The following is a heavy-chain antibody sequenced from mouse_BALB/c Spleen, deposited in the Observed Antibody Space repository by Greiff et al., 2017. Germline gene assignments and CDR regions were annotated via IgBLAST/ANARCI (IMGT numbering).Heavy chain of an antibody. CDR1: GFTFSSFG. D-gene: IGHD2-4*01. CDR3: ARLYYDSRFDY. CDR2: ISSGSSTI. V-gene: IGHV5-17*02. J-gene: IGHJ2*01. Sequence: EVQVVESGGGLVQPGGSRKLSCAASGFTFSSFGMHWVRQAPEKGLEWVAYISSGSSTIYYADTVKGRFTISRDNPKNTLFLQMTSLRSEDTAMYYCARLYYDSRFDYWGQGTTLTVSS.